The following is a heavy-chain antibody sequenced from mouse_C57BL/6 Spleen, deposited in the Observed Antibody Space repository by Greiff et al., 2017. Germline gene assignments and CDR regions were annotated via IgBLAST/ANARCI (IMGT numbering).Heavy chain of an antibody. CDR1: GYAFSSSW. CDR2: IYPGDGDT. Sequence: VQLQESGPELVKPGASVKISCKASGYAFSSSWMNWVKQRPGKGLEWIGRIYPGDGDTNYNGKFKGKATLTADKSSSTAYMQLSSLTSEDSAVYFCAHYSPYAMDYWGQGTSVTVSS. D-gene: IGHD1-1*02. J-gene: IGHJ4*01. V-gene: IGHV1-82*01. CDR3: AHYSPYAMDY.